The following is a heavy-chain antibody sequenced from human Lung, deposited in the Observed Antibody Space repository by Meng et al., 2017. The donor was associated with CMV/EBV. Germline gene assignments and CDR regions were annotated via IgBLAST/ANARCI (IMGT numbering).Heavy chain of an antibody. Sequence: GGSLRLSCAASGFTFNTHGIHWVRQAPGKGLEWVALISYDGNSQYYADSVKGRFTVSRDNLQMNSLRPEDTAIYYCARGLVGASGVFWGQGTLVTVSS. CDR1: GFTFNTHG. J-gene: IGHJ4*02. CDR2: ISYDGNSQ. D-gene: IGHD1-26*01. CDR3: ARGLVGASGVF. V-gene: IGHV3-30-3*01.